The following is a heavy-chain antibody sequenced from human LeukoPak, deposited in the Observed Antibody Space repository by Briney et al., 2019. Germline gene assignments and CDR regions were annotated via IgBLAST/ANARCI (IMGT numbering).Heavy chain of an antibody. CDR3: ARDERFGKLSGWFDP. CDR2: INPNSGGT. V-gene: IGHV1-2*02. D-gene: IGHD3-10*01. Sequence: ALVKVSCKASGYTFTGYYMHWVRQAPGQGLEWMGWINPNSGGTNYAQKFQGRVTMTRDTSISTAYMELSRLRSDDTAVYYCARDERFGKLSGWFDPWGQGTLVTVSS. J-gene: IGHJ5*02. CDR1: GYTFTGYY.